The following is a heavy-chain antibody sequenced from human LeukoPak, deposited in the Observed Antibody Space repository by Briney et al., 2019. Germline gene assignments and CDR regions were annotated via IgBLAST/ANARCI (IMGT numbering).Heavy chain of an antibody. CDR3: ARTLYCGGDCP. J-gene: IGHJ5*02. D-gene: IGHD2-21*02. CDR1: GGSINSSSSYY. V-gene: IGHV4-39*07. Sequence: PSETLSLTCAVSGGSINSSSSYYWGWIRQPPGKGLEWTGSIYYSGSTYHNPSLKSRVTISVDTSQNQFSLKLSSVTAADTAVYYCARTLYCGGDCPWGQGTLVTVSS. CDR2: IYYSGST.